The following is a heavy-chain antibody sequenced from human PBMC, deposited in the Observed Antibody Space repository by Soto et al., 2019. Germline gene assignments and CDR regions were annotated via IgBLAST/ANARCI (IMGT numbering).Heavy chain of an antibody. V-gene: IGHV1-69*02. D-gene: IGHD2-15*01. J-gene: IGHJ3*02. CDR3: ARAQEPANILVPVNI. CDR2: IIPILGIP. CDR1: GYTFNNYT. Sequence: QVQLVQSGAEVKKPGSSVKVSCTASGYTFNNYTLTWVRQAPGHGLEWLGRIIPILGIPNYAQSFQGRVTITADESTRKVYMELSRLRSEDTAIYYCARAQEPANILVPVNIWGQGTMLPVSS.